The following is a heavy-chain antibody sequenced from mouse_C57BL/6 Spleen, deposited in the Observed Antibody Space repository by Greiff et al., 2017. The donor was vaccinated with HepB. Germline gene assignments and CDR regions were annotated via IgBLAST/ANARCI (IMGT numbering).Heavy chain of an antibody. CDR1: GFNIKDDY. Sequence: VQLQQSGAELVRPGASVKLSCTASGFNIKDDYMHWVKQRPEQGLEWIGWIDPENGDTEYASKFQGKATITADTSSNTAYLPLSSLTSEDTAVYYCTTGAWFAYWGQGTLVTVSA. J-gene: IGHJ3*01. CDR3: TTGAWFAY. CDR2: IDPENGDT. V-gene: IGHV14-4*01.